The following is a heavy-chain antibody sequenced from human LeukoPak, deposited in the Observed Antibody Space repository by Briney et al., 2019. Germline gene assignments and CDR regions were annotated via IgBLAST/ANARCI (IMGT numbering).Heavy chain of an antibody. Sequence: GGSLRLSCAASGFTVSSNYMSWVRQAPGKGLEWVANIDPDGSEKQYGDSVKGRFTTSRDNAKNSLYLQMNSLRAEDTAIYYCARIYYFGDNNWRYFDNWGQGTLVTVSS. D-gene: IGHD3-10*01. CDR2: IDPDGSEK. CDR1: GFTVSSNY. CDR3: ARIYYFGDNNWRYFDN. J-gene: IGHJ4*02. V-gene: IGHV3-7*01.